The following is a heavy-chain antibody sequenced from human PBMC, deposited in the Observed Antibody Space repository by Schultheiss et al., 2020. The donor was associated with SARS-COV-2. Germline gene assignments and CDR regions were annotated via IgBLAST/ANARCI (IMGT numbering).Heavy chain of an antibody. CDR2: INHSGST. J-gene: IGHJ4*02. CDR3: ARAGAAARPFDY. D-gene: IGHD6-13*01. V-gene: IGHV4-38-2*01. Sequence: ETLSLTCAVSGYSLSSGYYWGWIRQPPGKGLEWIGEINHSGSTNYNPSLKSRVTISVDTSKNQFSLKLSSVTAADTAVYYCARAGAAARPFDYWGQGTLVTVSS. CDR1: GYSLSSGYY.